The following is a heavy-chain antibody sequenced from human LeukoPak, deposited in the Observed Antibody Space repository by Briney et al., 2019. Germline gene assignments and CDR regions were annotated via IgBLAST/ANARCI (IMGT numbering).Heavy chain of an antibody. CDR1: GFTFSSYG. Sequence: LSGGSLRLSCAASGFTFSSYGMSWVRQAPGKGLEWVSAISGSGGSTYYADSVKGRFTISRDNSKNTLYLQMNSLRAEDTAVYYCAKDDAYDSSGYTLWFDYWGQGILVTVSS. CDR3: AKDDAYDSSGYTLWFDY. J-gene: IGHJ4*02. D-gene: IGHD3-22*01. V-gene: IGHV3-23*01. CDR2: ISGSGGST.